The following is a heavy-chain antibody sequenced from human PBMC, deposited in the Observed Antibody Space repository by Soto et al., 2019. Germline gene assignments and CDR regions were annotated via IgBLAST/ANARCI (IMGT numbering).Heavy chain of an antibody. V-gene: IGHV3-21*01. D-gene: IGHD6-6*01. CDR2: ISSSSYYI. J-gene: IGHJ6*02. CDR3: AREKEDEGSSSLRVYYGMGA. CDR1: GFTLSTYR. Sequence: EVQLVESGGGLVKSGGSLRLSCAASGFTLSTYRMTWVRQAPGKGLEWVSSISSSSYYIHYADSVKGRFTISRDSAKNSVYLQLNSLRAEDTAVYYCAREKEDEGSSSLRVYYGMGAWGQGTTVTVSS.